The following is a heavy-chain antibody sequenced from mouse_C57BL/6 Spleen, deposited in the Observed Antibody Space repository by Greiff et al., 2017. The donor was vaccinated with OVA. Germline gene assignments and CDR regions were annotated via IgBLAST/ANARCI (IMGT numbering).Heavy chain of an antibody. CDR1: GFTFSDYY. J-gene: IGHJ2*01. CDR2: INYDGSST. CDR3: ARYYKGYYFDY. V-gene: IGHV5-16*01. Sequence: DVMLVESEGGLVQPGSSMKLSCTASGFTFSDYYMAWVRQVPEKGLEWVANINYDGSSTYYLDSLKSRFIISRDNAKNILYLQMSSLKSEDTATYYCARYYKGYYFDYWGQGTTLTVSS. D-gene: IGHD2-12*01.